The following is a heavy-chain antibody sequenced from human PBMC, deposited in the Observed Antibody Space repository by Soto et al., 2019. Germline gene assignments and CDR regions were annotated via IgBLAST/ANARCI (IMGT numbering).Heavy chain of an antibody. CDR2: IWYDGSNK. Sequence: QVQLVESGGGVVQPGRSLRLSCAESGLTFSSYGMHWVRQAPGKGLEWVAVIWYDGSNKYYEDSVKGRFTISRDNSKNKLYLQMNSMRAEDKAVYYCARGKRLFDYWGQGTLVTVSS. CDR3: ARGKRLFDY. CDR1: GLTFSSYG. D-gene: IGHD5-12*01. V-gene: IGHV3-33*01. J-gene: IGHJ4*02.